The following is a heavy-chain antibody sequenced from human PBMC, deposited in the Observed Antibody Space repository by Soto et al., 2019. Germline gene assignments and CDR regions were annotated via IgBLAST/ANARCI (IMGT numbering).Heavy chain of an antibody. V-gene: IGHV1-69*12. Sequence: QVQLVQSGAGVKKPGSSVKVSCKASGGTFGIYAITWVRQAPGQGLDWLGGTIPFSDIVNYTQKLQGRVTITADESTSTAYMDLSSLRSEDTAVYYCARSLYSSSWYHSGNSYYYYGMDVWGQGTTVSVSS. CDR1: GGTFGIYA. CDR3: ARSLYSSSWYHSGNSYYYYGMDV. CDR2: TIPFSDIV. D-gene: IGHD6-13*01. J-gene: IGHJ6*02.